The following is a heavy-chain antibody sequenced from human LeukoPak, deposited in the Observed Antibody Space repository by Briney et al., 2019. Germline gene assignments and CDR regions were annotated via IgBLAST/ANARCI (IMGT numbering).Heavy chain of an antibody. CDR1: GGSISDYS. J-gene: IGHJ4*02. CDR2: IYYSGSA. V-gene: IGHV4-59*01. CDR3: ARAGGVKTAALDLDY. Sequence: PSQTLSLTCTVSGGSISDYSWSWIRQPPGKGLEWIGNIYYSGSANHNPSLKSRVTISRDTSKNQFSLKLTSVTTADTAVYYCARAGGVKTAALDLDYWGQGALVTVSS. D-gene: IGHD6-25*01.